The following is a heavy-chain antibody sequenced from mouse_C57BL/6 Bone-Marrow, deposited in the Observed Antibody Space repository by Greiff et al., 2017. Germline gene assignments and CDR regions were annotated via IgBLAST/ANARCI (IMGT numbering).Heavy chain of an antibody. J-gene: IGHJ2*01. V-gene: IGHV1-39*01. D-gene: IGHD1-1*01. Sequence: VQLKESGPELVKPGASVKISCKASGYSFTDYNMNWVKQSNGKSLEWIGVINPNYGTTSYNQKFKGKATLTVDQSSSTAYMQLNSLTSEDSAVXYCARALITTVVARDWGQGTTLTVSS. CDR3: ARALITTVVARD. CDR1: GYSFTDYN. CDR2: INPNYGTT.